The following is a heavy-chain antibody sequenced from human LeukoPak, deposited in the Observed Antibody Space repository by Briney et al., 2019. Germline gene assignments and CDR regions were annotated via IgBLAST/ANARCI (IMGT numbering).Heavy chain of an antibody. J-gene: IGHJ3*02. CDR1: GYSISSGYC. V-gene: IGHV4-38-2*02. D-gene: IGHD5-12*01. Sequence: SETLSLTCTVSGYSISSGYCWGWIRQPPGKGLEWIGTIYHDGRTYFNPSLKSRVTISLDTSKNQFSLKLSSVTAADTAVYYCARVYGSGYDFRGAFDIWGQGTMVTVSS. CDR3: ARVYGSGYDFRGAFDI. CDR2: IYHDGRT.